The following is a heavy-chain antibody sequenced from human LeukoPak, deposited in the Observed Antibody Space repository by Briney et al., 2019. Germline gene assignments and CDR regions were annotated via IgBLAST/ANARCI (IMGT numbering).Heavy chain of an antibody. CDR1: GFTFTSSA. J-gene: IGHJ4*02. CDR2: IVVSRGNT. CDR3: ASVHAGRYFDWLLLDY. V-gene: IGHV1-58*02. Sequence: SVKVSFKANGFTFTSSAMQWVRQARGHLLEWIGWIVVSRGNTNYARKFQERVTITRDTSTSTGYMELSSLRSEDTAVYYCASVHAGRYFDWLLLDYWGQGTLVTVSS. D-gene: IGHD3-9*01.